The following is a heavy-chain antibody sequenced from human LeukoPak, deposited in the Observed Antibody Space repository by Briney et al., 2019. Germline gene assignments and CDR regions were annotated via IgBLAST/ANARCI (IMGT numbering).Heavy chain of an antibody. Sequence: PGGSLRLSCSASEFSFSDFGMHWVHQAPGKGLEWVAVAYGDGTDKYYADSVKGRFTISIDLSQNRLYMQMNSLRAEDAAMYYCATGGRFYYDLWGQGTLVTVSS. CDR1: EFSFSDFG. CDR3: ATGGRFYYDL. CDR2: AYGDGTDK. J-gene: IGHJ4*02. D-gene: IGHD2-15*01. V-gene: IGHV3-33*01.